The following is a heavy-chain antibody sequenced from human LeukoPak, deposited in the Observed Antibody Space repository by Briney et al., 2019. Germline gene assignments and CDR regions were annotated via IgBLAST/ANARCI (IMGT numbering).Heavy chain of an antibody. J-gene: IGHJ6*03. CDR3: MDV. V-gene: IGHV4-59*05. Sequence: SETLSLTCTVSGGSISSYHWSWIRQPPGKGLEWIGSIYYSGSTYYNPSLKSRVTISVDTSKNQFSLKLNSVTAADTAVYYYMDVWGKGTTVTISS. CDR2: IYYSGST. CDR1: GGSISSYH.